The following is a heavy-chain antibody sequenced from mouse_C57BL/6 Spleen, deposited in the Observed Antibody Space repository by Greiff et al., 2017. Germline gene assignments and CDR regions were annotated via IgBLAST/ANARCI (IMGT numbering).Heavy chain of an antibody. CDR2: IYPGSGST. CDR3: AKITTVVGDY. CDR1: GYTFTSYW. D-gene: IGHD1-1*01. V-gene: IGHV1-55*01. J-gene: IGHJ2*01. Sequence: QVQLQQPGAELVQPGASVKMSCTASGYTFTSYWITWVKQGPGQGLEWIGAIYPGSGSTNYNEKCKSKATLTVDTSSSTAYMQLSSLTSEDSEVYYCAKITTVVGDYWGQGTTLTVSS.